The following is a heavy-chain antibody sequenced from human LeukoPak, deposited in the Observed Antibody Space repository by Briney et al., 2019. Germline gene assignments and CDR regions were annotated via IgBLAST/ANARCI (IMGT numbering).Heavy chain of an antibody. D-gene: IGHD3-10*01. CDR2: IYYGGST. Sequence: PSETLSLTCTVSGGSISSSSYYWGWIRQPPGKGLEWIGSIYYGGSTYYNPSLKSRVTISVDTSKNQFSLKLSSVTAADTAVYYCARPAPRYYYGSGSYYFDYWGQGTLVTVSS. V-gene: IGHV4-39*01. CDR1: GGSISSSSYY. CDR3: ARPAPRYYYGSGSYYFDY. J-gene: IGHJ4*02.